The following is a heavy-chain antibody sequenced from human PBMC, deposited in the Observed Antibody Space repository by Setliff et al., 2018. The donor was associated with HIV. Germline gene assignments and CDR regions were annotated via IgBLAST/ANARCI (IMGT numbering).Heavy chain of an antibody. CDR2: IYHGGST. J-gene: IGHJ4*01. D-gene: IGHD5-18*01. Sequence: KPSETLSLTCAVSGGSISSNNWWSWVRQPPGKGLEWIGEIYHGGSTNYNSSLKSRVTISVDTSKNQFSLKLSSVTAADTAVYYCARTEDYSFGDAPFDYWGHGTLVTVSS. CDR1: GGSISSNNW. CDR3: ARTEDYSFGDAPFDY. V-gene: IGHV4-4*02.